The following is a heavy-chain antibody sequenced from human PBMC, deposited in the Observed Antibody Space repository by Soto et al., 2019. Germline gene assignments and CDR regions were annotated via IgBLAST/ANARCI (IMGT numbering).Heavy chain of an antibody. CDR2: MRANSGDT. J-gene: IGHJ5*02. CDR3: ARYIYGQGFKA. CDR1: GDTFTNFD. D-gene: IGHD3-3*02. V-gene: IGHV1-8*01. Sequence: QVQLVQPGAEVRKPGASVKVSCKASGDTFTNFDFNWVRQPTGQCLEWIGWMRANSGDTGHAQKFQGRVSMTRDTSMSTAYMELSSLRAEDTAVYYCARYIYGQGFKAWGQGTLVFVSS.